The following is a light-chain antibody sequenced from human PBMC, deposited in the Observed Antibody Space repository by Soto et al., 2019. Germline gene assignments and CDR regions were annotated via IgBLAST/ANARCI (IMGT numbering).Light chain of an antibody. CDR3: LLSYSGARV. Sequence: QAVVTQEPSLTVSPGGTVTLTCGSSTGAVTSGHYPYWFQQKPGQAPRTLIXXTXXXXXXXXXXXXGSLLGGKAALTLSGAXXXXXAEYYCLLSYSGARVFGGGTKLTVL. CDR2: XTX. CDR1: TGAVTSGHY. J-gene: IGLJ3*02. V-gene: IGLV7-46*01.